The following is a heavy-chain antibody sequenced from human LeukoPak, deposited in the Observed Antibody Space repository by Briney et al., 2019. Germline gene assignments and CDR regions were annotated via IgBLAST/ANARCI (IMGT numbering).Heavy chain of an antibody. D-gene: IGHD3-22*01. CDR3: AKDRYYDSSGYDSGFDY. CDR1: GFTFSSYA. J-gene: IGHJ4*02. Sequence: GGSLRLSCAASGFTFSSYAMSWVRQAPGKGLEWVSAISGSGGSTYYADSVKGRFTISRDNSKNTLYLQMNSLRAEDTAVYYCAKDRYYDSSGYDSGFDYWGQGTLVTVSS. CDR2: ISGSGGST. V-gene: IGHV3-23*01.